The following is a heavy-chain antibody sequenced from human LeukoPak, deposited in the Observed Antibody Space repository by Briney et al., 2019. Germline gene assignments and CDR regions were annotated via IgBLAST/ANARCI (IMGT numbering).Heavy chain of an antibody. CDR2: ISYDGSNK. J-gene: IGHJ1*01. D-gene: IGHD6-19*01. Sequence: GRSLRLSCAASGFTFSSYAMHWVRQAPGKGLEWVAVISYDGSNKYYADSVKGRFTISRDNSKNTLYLQMNCLRAEDTAVYYCARDNSSGWRPAPEYFQHWGQGTLVTVSS. CDR1: GFTFSSYA. V-gene: IGHV3-30*04. CDR3: ARDNSSGWRPAPEYFQH.